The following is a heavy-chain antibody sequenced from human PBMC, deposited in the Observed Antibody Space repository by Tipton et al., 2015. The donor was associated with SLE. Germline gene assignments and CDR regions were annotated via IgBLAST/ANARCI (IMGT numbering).Heavy chain of an antibody. D-gene: IGHD3-10*01. CDR2: IKSNTAGGTT. Sequence: SWIRQHPGKGLEWVGRIKSNTAGGTTSYAAPVKGRFTISRDDSKNTLYMQMNSLKTEDTAVYYCTTGLGGNNFWGRGTLVTVSS. V-gene: IGHV3-15*06. CDR3: TTGLGGNNF. J-gene: IGHJ4*02.